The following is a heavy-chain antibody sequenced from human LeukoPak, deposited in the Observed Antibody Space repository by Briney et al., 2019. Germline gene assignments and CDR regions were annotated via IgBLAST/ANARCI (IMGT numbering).Heavy chain of an antibody. CDR1: RYIFNGYY. CDR2: INPNTGGT. J-gene: IGHJ4*02. Sequence: ASVKVLCKASRYIFNGYYIHWVRQAPGQGLEWMVWINPNTGGTNYAQKFQGRVTLTWDTTIGTAYMELSRLTSDDTAVYYCASYPRYSSSPPFDYWGQGTLVTVSS. CDR3: ASYPRYSSSPPFDY. V-gene: IGHV1-2*02. D-gene: IGHD6-19*01.